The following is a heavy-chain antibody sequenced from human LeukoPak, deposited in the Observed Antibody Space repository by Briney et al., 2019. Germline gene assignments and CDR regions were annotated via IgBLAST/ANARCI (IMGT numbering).Heavy chain of an antibody. CDR1: GGSINSDGYS. CDR3: ARLDYHLAF. CDR2: IYHSGIT. V-gene: IGHV4-30-2*01. D-gene: IGHD4-11*01. Sequence: SETLSLTCAVSGGSINSDGYSWGWIRQPPGKGLEWIGYIYHSGITYYNPSLKSRATISVDKSNNQFSLKLISVTAADTAVYFCARLDYHLAFWGQGTLVTVSS. J-gene: IGHJ4*02.